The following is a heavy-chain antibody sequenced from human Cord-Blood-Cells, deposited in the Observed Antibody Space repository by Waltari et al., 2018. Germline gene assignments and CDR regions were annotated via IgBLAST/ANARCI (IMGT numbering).Heavy chain of an antibody. CDR3: AGYAEYFQH. CDR2: IKEDGSEK. CDR1: GFTFSSYW. Sequence: EVQLVESGGGLVQPGGSLRLSCAASGFTFSSYWMSWVRQAPGKGLEWGANIKEDGSEKYYVDSVKGRFNISRDNAKNSLYLQMNSLRAEDTAVYYCAGYAEYFQHWGQGTLVTVSS. V-gene: IGHV3-7*01. J-gene: IGHJ1*01. D-gene: IGHD1-1*01.